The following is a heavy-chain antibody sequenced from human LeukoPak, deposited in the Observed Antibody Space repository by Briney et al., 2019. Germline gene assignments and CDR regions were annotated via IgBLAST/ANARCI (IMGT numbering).Heavy chain of an antibody. CDR3: AKATSTEYCSGGSCYGGNDAFDI. CDR2: ISWNSGSI. D-gene: IGHD2-15*01. J-gene: IGHJ3*02. Sequence: GRSLRLSCAASGFTFDDYAMHWVRQAPGKGLEWVSGISWNSGSIGYADSVKGRFTISRDNAKNSLYLQMNSLRAEDTALYYCAKATSTEYCSGGSCYGGNDAFDIWGQGTMVTVSS. V-gene: IGHV3-9*01. CDR1: GFTFDDYA.